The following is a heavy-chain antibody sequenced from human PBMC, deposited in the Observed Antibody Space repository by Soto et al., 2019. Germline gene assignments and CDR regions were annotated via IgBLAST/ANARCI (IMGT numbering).Heavy chain of an antibody. D-gene: IGHD3-3*01. Sequence: SETLSLTCTVSGGSISSGGYYWSWIRQHPGKGLEWIGYIYYSGSTYYNPSLKSRVTISVDTSKNQFSLKLSSVTAADTAVYYCARVRFLEWLSNGEGEYYGMDVWGQGTTVTVSS. CDR1: GGSISSGGYY. CDR3: ARVRFLEWLSNGEGEYYGMDV. CDR2: IYYSGST. V-gene: IGHV4-31*03. J-gene: IGHJ6*02.